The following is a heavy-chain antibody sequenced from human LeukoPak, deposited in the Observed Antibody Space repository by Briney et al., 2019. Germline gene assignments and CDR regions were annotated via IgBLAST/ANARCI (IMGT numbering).Heavy chain of an antibody. J-gene: IGHJ4*02. V-gene: IGHV1-69*04. Sequence: SVKVSCKASGYTFTSYDINWVRQAPGQGLEWMGRIIPILGIANYAQKFQGRVTITADKSTSTAYMELSSLRSEDTAVYYCAGPGMAHYDYWGQGTLVTVSS. CDR1: GYTFTSYD. D-gene: IGHD3-10*01. CDR3: AGPGMAHYDY. CDR2: IIPILGIA.